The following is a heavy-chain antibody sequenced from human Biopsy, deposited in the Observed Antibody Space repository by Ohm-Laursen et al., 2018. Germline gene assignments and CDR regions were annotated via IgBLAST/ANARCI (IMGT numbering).Heavy chain of an antibody. V-gene: IGHV3-11*04. J-gene: IGHJ5*01. CDR3: ATELLPPGVGGPWLDS. CDR1: GFTFSNYQ. Sequence: SLRLSCAASGFTFSNYQMSWIRQTPGKGLEWVSHISSGGSTIFHADSVKGRFTVSRDNAKNSLYLQMNSLRAADTAIYYCATELLPPGVGGPWLDSWGQGTPVTVSS. D-gene: IGHD3-16*01. CDR2: ISSGGSTI.